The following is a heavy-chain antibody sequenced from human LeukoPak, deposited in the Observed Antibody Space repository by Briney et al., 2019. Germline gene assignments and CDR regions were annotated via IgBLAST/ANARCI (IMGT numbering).Heavy chain of an antibody. CDR3: ARLLGDHGSGAVDY. J-gene: IGHJ4*02. Sequence: GESLQISCQGSGYSFTSYWIGWVRQMPGKGLEWMGIIYPGDSDATYNPSFQGQVTISADKSISTAYLQWSSLKASDTAMYYCARLLGDHGSGAVDYWGQGTLVTVSS. CDR2: IYPGDSDA. D-gene: IGHD3-10*01. V-gene: IGHV5-51*01. CDR1: GYSFTSYW.